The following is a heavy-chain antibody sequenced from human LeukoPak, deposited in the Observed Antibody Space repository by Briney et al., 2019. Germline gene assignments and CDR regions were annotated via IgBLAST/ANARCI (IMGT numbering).Heavy chain of an antibody. D-gene: IGHD6-6*01. J-gene: IGHJ6*03. CDR2: IIPIFGTA. CDR1: GGTFSSYA. CDR3: ARGSAARLRKYYYYMDV. V-gene: IGHV1-69*05. Sequence: ASVKVSCKASGGTFSSYAISWVRQAPGQGLEWMGGIIPIFGTANYAQKFQGRVTITTDESTSTAYMEPSSLRSEDTAVYYCARGSAARLRKYYYYMDVWGKGTTVTVSS.